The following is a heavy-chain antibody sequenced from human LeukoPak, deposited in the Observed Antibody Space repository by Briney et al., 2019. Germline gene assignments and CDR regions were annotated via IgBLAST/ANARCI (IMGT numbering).Heavy chain of an antibody. Sequence: GGSLRLSCAASGFTFSSYAMSWVRQAPGKGLEWVGRIKSKTDGGTTDYAAPVKGRFTISRDDSKNTLYLQMNSLKTEDTAVYYCTTDGAVAGTGGMDVWGQGTTVTVSS. CDR1: GFTFSSYA. CDR2: IKSKTDGGTT. D-gene: IGHD6-19*01. V-gene: IGHV3-15*01. CDR3: TTDGAVAGTGGMDV. J-gene: IGHJ6*02.